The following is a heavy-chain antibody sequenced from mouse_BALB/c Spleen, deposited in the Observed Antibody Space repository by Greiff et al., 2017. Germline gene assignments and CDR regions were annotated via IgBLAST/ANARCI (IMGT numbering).Heavy chain of an antibody. V-gene: IGHV5-6-5*01. J-gene: IGHJ1*01. D-gene: IGHD2-10*01. CDR2: ISSGGST. CDR1: GFTFSSYA. CDR3: ASSYYGKGGHWYFDV. Sequence: EVHLVESGGGLVKPGGSLKLSCAASGFTFSSYAMSWVRQTPEKRLEWVASISSGGSTYYPDSVKGRFTISRDNARNILYLQMSSLRSEDTAMYYCASSYYGKGGHWYFDVWGAGTTVTVSS.